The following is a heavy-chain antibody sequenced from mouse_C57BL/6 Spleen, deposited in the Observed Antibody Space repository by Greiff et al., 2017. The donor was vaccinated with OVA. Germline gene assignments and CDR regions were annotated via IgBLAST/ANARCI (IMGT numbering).Heavy chain of an antibody. J-gene: IGHJ2*01. CDR1: GYTFTGYW. CDR3: ARYGYDRRYYFDY. D-gene: IGHD2-2*01. CDR2: ILPGSGST. V-gene: IGHV1-9*01. Sequence: QVQLQQSGAELMKPGASVKLSCKATGYTFTGYWIEWVKQRPGHGLEWIGEILPGSGSTNYNEKFKGKATFTADTSSTTAYMQLSSLTTEDSAIYYCARYGYDRRYYFDYWGQGTTLTVSS.